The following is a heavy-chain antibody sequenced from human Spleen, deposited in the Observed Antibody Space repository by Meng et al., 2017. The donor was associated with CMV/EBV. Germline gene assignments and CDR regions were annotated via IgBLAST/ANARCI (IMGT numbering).Heavy chain of an antibody. CDR1: RFMFSRHW. J-gene: IGHJ4*02. Sequence: GGSLRLSCAASRFMFSRHWMSWVRQAPGKGLEWVANINKDGSERYYVDSVKGRFTISRDNAKNSLYLQMNSLRAEDTAVYYCAKDNSDGTGAPLDYWGQGTLVTVSS. V-gene: IGHV3-7*01. CDR2: INKDGSER. CDR3: AKDNSDGTGAPLDY. D-gene: IGHD4-23*01.